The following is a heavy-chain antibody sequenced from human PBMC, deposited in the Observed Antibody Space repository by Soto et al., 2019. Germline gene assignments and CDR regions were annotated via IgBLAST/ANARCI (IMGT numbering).Heavy chain of an antibody. J-gene: IGHJ5*02. D-gene: IGHD5-18*01. CDR2: IYSDGTT. Sequence: SETLSLTCAVSGGSISGYYWSWIRQPAGKELEWIGRIYSDGTTNYNPSLKGRGTMSVDTSKKQISLKLTSVTAADTAMYYCARDRGYRSGSFGSWGQGVLVTVSS. CDR1: GGSISGYY. CDR3: ARDRGYRSGSFGS. V-gene: IGHV4-4*07.